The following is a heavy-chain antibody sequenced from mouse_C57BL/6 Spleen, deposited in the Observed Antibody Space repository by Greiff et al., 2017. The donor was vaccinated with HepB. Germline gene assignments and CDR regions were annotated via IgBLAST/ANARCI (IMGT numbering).Heavy chain of an antibody. J-gene: IGHJ4*01. CDR2: IDPENGDT. Sequence: EVQLQQSGAELVRPGASVKLSCTASGFNIKDDYMHWVKQRPEQGLEWIGWIDPENGDTEYASKFQGKATITADTSSNTAYLQRSSLTSEDTAVYYCTRASTVWDAMDYWGQGTSVTVSS. V-gene: IGHV14-4*01. D-gene: IGHD1-1*01. CDR1: GFNIKDDY. CDR3: TRASTVWDAMDY.